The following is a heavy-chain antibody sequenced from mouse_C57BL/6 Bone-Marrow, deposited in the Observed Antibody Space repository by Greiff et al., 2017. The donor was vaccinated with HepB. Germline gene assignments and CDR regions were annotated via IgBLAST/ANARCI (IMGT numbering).Heavy chain of an antibody. J-gene: IGHJ4*01. CDR1: GFSLTSYG. D-gene: IGHD3-1*01. Sequence: VKLMESGPGLVAPSQSLSITCTVSGFSLTSYGVDWVRQSPGKGLEWLGVIWGGGSTNYNSALMSRLSISKDNPKSQVFLKMNSLQTDDTAIYCCPKHYSSGSAMDYWGQGTSLTVSS. CDR3: PKHYSSGSAMDY. CDR2: IWGGGST. V-gene: IGHV2-9*01.